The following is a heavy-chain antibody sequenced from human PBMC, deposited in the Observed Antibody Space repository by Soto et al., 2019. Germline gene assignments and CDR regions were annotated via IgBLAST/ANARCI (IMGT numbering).Heavy chain of an antibody. CDR2: ICNDGSNK. J-gene: IGHJ4*02. Sequence: QVQLVESGGGVVQPGRSLKLSCAASGFIFGRFGMHWVRQPPGKGLEWVAVICNDGSNKLYADSVQGRFTISRDNSKITLYLEMDSLRAADTAVYYCAIGHESGFGDSVPAGFDYGGQGTLVTVSS. CDR3: AIGHESGFGDSVPAGFDY. V-gene: IGHV3-33*01. D-gene: IGHD2-21*02. CDR1: GFIFGRFG.